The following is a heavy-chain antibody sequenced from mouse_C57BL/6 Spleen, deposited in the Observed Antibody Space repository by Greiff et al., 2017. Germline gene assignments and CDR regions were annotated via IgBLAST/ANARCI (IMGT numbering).Heavy chain of an antibody. Sequence: EVKLVESGGGLVKPGGSLKLSCAASGFTFSDYGMHWVRQAPEKGLEWVAYISSGSSTIHYADTVKGRFTISRDNAKNTLFLQMTSLRSEDTAMYYCARKFYYGNLFDYWGQGTTLTVSS. CDR2: ISSGSSTI. CDR1: GFTFSDYG. D-gene: IGHD2-1*01. V-gene: IGHV5-17*01. J-gene: IGHJ2*01. CDR3: ARKFYYGNLFDY.